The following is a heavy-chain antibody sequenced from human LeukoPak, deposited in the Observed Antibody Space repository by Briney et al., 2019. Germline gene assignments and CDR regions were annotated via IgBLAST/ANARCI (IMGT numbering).Heavy chain of an antibody. D-gene: IGHD6-19*01. Sequence: PGGSLRLSCAASGFTFDDYGMSWVRQAPGKGLEWVSGINWNGGSTGYADSVKGRFTISRDNAKNSLYLQMNSLRAEDTALYHCARVASDRAVAGAFDIWGQGTMVTVSS. V-gene: IGHV3-20*01. CDR1: GFTFDDYG. J-gene: IGHJ3*02. CDR2: INWNGGST. CDR3: ARVASDRAVAGAFDI.